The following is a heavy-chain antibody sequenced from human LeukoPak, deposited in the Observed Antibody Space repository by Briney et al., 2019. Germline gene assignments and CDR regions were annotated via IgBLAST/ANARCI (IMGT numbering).Heavy chain of an antibody. CDR3: AKAAAGTSGYFDY. V-gene: IGHV3-9*01. CDR2: ISWNSGSI. Sequence: GRSLRLSCAASGFTFDDYAMHWVRQAPGKGLEWISGISWNSGSIGYADPVKGRFTISRDNAKNSLYLQMNSLRAEDTALYYCAKAAAGTSGYFDYWGQGTLVTVSS. D-gene: IGHD6-13*01. J-gene: IGHJ4*02. CDR1: GFTFDDYA.